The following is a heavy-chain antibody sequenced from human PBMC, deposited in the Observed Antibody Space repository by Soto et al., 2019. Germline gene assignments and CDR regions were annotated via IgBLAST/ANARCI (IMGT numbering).Heavy chain of an antibody. D-gene: IGHD3-22*01. CDR1: GASISSYF. CDR2: IYYSGTT. J-gene: IGHJ4*02. CDR3: GAYDSGGYI. Sequence: QVQLQESGPGLVKPSETLSLTCTVSGASISSYFWNWIRQSPGKGLEYIGYIYYSGTTYYNPSLRGRVTISVDTSEKQFSLKLSSVTAADTAVYYCGAYDSGGYIWGQGTLVSVSS. V-gene: IGHV4-59*08.